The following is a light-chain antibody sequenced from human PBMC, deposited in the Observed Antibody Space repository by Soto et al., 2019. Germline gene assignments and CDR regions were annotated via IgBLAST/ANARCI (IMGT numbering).Light chain of an antibody. Sequence: QLVLTQPASVSGSPGQSITISCTGTSSDIGAYNYVSWYQHHPGKAPKFMMYEVSYRPSGVSDRFSGSKSGNTASLTISGLQAEDEADYYCSSYTSTSTILFGGGTQLTVL. CDR1: SSDIGAYNY. CDR3: SSYTSTSTIL. V-gene: IGLV2-14*01. CDR2: EVS. J-gene: IGLJ2*01.